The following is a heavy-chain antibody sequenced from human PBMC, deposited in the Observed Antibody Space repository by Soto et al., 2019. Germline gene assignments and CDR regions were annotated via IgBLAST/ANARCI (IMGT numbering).Heavy chain of an antibody. Sequence: PGGSLRLSCAASGFTFSSYWMHWVRQAPGKGLVWVSRINSDGSSTSYADSVKGRFTISRDNAKNTLYLQMNSLRAEDTAVYYCVYPGGGYRGTSIGHYYYYYGMDVWSKGTTVTVSS. V-gene: IGHV3-74*01. CDR3: VYPGGGYRGTSIGHYYYYYGMDV. CDR2: INSDGSST. J-gene: IGHJ6*04. D-gene: IGHD6-13*01. CDR1: GFTFSSYW.